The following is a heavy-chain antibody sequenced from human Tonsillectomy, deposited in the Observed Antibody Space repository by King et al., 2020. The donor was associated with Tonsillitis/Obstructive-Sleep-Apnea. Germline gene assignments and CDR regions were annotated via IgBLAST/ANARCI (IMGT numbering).Heavy chain of an antibody. D-gene: IGHD3-3*01. CDR1: GFSLSNARMG. V-gene: IGHV2-26*01. Sequence: TLKESGPVLVKPAETLTLTCTVSGFSLSNARMGVSWIRQPPGKALEWLGHIFSNDEKSYSTSLKSRLTISKDTAKRRVALTMTNMDPVDTATYYCVRGLRPPPLADCWGGYYSRRAAWMAAMDVWGKGTTVTVPS. J-gene: IGHJ6*03. CDR3: VRGLRPPPLADCWGGYYSRRAAWMAAMDV. CDR2: IFSNDEK.